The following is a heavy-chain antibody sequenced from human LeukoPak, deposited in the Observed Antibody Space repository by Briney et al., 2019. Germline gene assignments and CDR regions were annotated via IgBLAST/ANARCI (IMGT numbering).Heavy chain of an antibody. CDR2: INQEASRT. D-gene: IGHD2/OR15-2a*01. CDR3: AKYLSRAFDS. Sequence: GGSLILSCAVSGFSVTNSYMDWVRQAPGKGLEWLGHINQEASRTDHADSVKGRFTISRDNSRNLLYLHMSSLRAEDTAVYYCAKYLSRAFDSWGQGILVSVSS. V-gene: IGHV3-7*01. CDR1: GFSVTNSY. J-gene: IGHJ4*02.